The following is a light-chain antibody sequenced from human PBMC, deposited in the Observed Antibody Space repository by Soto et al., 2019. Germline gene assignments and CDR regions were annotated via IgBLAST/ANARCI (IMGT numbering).Light chain of an antibody. V-gene: IGLV4-69*01. Sequence: QLVLTQSPSASASLGASVKLTRTLSSGHSNYAIAWHQQQPEKGPRYLMKVNSGGSHIKGDGIPDRFSGSSSRAERYLFTSGLPSEDGADYYCQTWGTGGASVVFGGGTQLTLL. CDR2: VNSGGSH. J-gene: IGLJ7*01. CDR3: QTWGTGGASVV. CDR1: SGHSNYA.